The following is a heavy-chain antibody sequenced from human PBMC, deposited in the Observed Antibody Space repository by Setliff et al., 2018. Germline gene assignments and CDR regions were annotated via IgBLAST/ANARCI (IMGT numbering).Heavy chain of an antibody. D-gene: IGHD3-10*01. CDR2: IKSKSDGETT. V-gene: IGHV3-15*01. Sequence: PGESLKISCAASGFIFSNAWMSWVRQAPGKGLEWVGRIKSKSDGETTEYTAPVKGRFTISRDDAKSTLYLQMNSLKTEDTAVYYCVKLVPQAISSDPWGQGTLVTISS. CDR1: GFIFSNAW. J-gene: IGHJ5*02. CDR3: VKLVPQAISSDP.